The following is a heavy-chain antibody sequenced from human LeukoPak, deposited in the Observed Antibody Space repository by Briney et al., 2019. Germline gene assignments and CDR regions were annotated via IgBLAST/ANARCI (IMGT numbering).Heavy chain of an antibody. Sequence: SETLSLTCAVYGGSFSGYYWSWIRQPPGKGLEWIGEINHSGSTNYNPSLKSRVTISVDTSKNQFSLKLSPVTAADTAVYYCASMVRGVRANWFDPWGQGTLVTVSS. CDR3: ASMVRGVRANWFDP. V-gene: IGHV4-34*01. CDR2: INHSGST. J-gene: IGHJ5*02. D-gene: IGHD3-10*01. CDR1: GGSFSGYY.